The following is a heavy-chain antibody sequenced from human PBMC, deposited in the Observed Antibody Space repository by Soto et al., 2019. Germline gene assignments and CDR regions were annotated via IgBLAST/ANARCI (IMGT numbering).Heavy chain of an antibody. D-gene: IGHD5-12*01. Sequence: QVQLVQSGAEVKKPGSSVKVSCKASGGTFSSYAISRVRQAPGQGLEWMGGIIPIFGTANYAQKFQGRVTITADESTSTAYMELSSLRSEDTAVYYCARDGKVEGYNQAYYFDYWGQGTLVTVSS. CDR2: IIPIFGTA. CDR1: GGTFSSYA. CDR3: ARDGKVEGYNQAYYFDY. V-gene: IGHV1-69*01. J-gene: IGHJ4*02.